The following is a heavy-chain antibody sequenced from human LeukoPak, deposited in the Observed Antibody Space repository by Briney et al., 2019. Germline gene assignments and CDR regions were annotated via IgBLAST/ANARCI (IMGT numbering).Heavy chain of an antibody. CDR2: IYYSGST. CDR1: GGSISSYY. CDR3: ARGSRELYYFDY. D-gene: IGHD1-7*01. Sequence: SETLSLTCTVSGGSISSYYWSWIRQPPGKGLEWIGYIYYSGSTKYNPSLKSRVTISVDASKTQFSLKLDSVTAADTAVYYCARGSRELYYFDYWGQGTLVTVSS. V-gene: IGHV4-59*01. J-gene: IGHJ4*02.